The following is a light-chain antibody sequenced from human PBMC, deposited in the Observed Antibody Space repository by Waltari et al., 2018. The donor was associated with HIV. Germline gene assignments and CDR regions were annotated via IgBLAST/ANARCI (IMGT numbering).Light chain of an antibody. CDR3: QSWHISAAV. J-gene: IGLJ2*01. CDR2: QDS. V-gene: IGLV3-1*01. CDR1: KLGKEY. Sequence: SFELTQPPSVSVSPGQTAIITCSGDKLGKEYVCWYQKKPGQSPLQVIYQDSKRPSGISARFSGSNSGNTATLTIGGAQAVDEADYYCQSWHISAAVFGGGTKLTGL.